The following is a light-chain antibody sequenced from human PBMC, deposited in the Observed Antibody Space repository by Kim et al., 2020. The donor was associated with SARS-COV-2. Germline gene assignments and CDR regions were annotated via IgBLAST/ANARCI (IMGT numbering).Light chain of an antibody. CDR1: EYVSDY. CDR2: DAA. J-gene: IGKJ5*01. CDR3: QQYDAPPFT. Sequence: ASVGDNVTITCQASEYVSDYFNWYHQKPGEAPKVLNRDAANLESGVPSRFSRGGYGTEFSLTISSVQPEDMGTYYCQQYDAPPFTFGQRTRLEIK. V-gene: IGKV1-33*01.